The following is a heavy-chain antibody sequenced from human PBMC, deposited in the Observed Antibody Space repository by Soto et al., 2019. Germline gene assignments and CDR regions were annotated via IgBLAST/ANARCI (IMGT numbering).Heavy chain of an antibody. CDR2: INPNSGGT. CDR3: ARSVGGYDSSDDWFDP. CDR1: GYTFTGYY. Sequence: ASEKVSCKASGYTFTGYYMHWVRQAPGQGLEWMGWINPNSGGTNYAQKFQGWLTMTRDTSISTAYMELSRLRSDDTAVYYCARSVGGYDSSDDWFDPWGQGTLVTVSS. J-gene: IGHJ5*02. V-gene: IGHV1-2*04. D-gene: IGHD3-22*01.